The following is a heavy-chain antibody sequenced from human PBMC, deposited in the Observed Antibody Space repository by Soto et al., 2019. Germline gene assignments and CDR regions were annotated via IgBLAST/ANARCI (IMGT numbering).Heavy chain of an antibody. Sequence: PGGSLRLSCAASGFPFSNCAMNWVRQAPGKGLEWVSAIRGSGGSTYYADSVKGRFTISRDNSKNTLYLQMNSLRAEDTAVYYCAKVYSDFWSGYPYYFDFWGQGTLVPVSS. J-gene: IGHJ4*02. D-gene: IGHD3-3*01. CDR2: IRGSGGST. CDR1: GFPFSNCA. CDR3: AKVYSDFWSGYPYYFDF. V-gene: IGHV3-23*01.